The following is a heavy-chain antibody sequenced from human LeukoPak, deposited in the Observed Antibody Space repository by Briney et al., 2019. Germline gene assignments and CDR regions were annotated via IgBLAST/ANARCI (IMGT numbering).Heavy chain of an antibody. V-gene: IGHV1-18*01. CDR1: GYTFTNYG. CDR2: ISANNGDT. CDR3: ARDERHIATAATSIDY. Sequence: GASVKVSCKTSGYTFTNYGITWVRQAPGQGLEWVGWISANNGDTKYAQNFQGRVTMTTDSSTNTAYMELRSLRSDDTAVYYCARDERHIATAATSIDYWGQGTLVTVSS. D-gene: IGHD6-13*01. J-gene: IGHJ4*02.